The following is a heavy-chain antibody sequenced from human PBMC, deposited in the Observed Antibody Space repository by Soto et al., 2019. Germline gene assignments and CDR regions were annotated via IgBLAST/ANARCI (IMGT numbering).Heavy chain of an antibody. V-gene: IGHV3-33*01. D-gene: IGHD6-13*01. Sequence: PGGSLRLSCAASGFMFRSYAMHWIRQAPGKGLEWVAGIGYDGSTKYYGDSVKGRYSISRDNSKNMLDLQMNSLRAEDTAVYYCARVASSSSWHIPHFDQWGQGTLVTVS. CDR2: IGYDGSTK. J-gene: IGHJ4*02. CDR1: GFMFRSYA. CDR3: ARVASSSSWHIPHFDQ.